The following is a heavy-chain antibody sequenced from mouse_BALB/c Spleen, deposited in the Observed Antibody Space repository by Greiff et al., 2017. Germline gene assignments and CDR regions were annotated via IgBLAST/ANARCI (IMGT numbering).Heavy chain of an antibody. V-gene: IGHV1-12*01. CDR2: IYPGNGDT. Sequence: LQQPGAELVKPGASVKMSCKASGYTFTSYNMHWVKQTPGQGLEWIGAIYPGNGDTSYNQKFKGKATLTADKSSSTAYMQLSSLTSEDSAVYYCARLVFDYWGQGTTLTVSS. J-gene: IGHJ2*01. CDR3: ARLVFDY. CDR1: GYTFTSYN.